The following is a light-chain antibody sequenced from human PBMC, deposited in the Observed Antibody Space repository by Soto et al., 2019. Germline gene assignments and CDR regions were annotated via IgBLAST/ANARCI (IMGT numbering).Light chain of an antibody. CDR2: GAS. V-gene: IGKV3-15*01. Sequence: EIVMTQSPATLSVSPGETATLSCRASQSVSNNLAWYQQKPGQAPTLLIYGASTRATGIPARCSGSGSGTEFSLTISSLQSEDFAVYYCQQYNNWPRTFGQGTKVESK. J-gene: IGKJ1*01. CDR1: QSVSNN. CDR3: QQYNNWPRT.